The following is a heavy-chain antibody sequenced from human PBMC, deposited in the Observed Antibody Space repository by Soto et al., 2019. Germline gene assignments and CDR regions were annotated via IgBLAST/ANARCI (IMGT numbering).Heavy chain of an antibody. CDR3: ARLGSGCSGGSCYPDAFDI. D-gene: IGHD2-15*01. Sequence: PSETLSLTCTVSGGSISSSSYYWGWIRQPPGKGLEWIGSIYYSGSTYYNPSLKSRVTISVDTSKNQFSLKLSSVTAADTAVYYCARLGSGCSGGSCYPDAFDIWGQGTMVTV. CDR1: GGSISSSSYY. CDR2: IYYSGST. J-gene: IGHJ3*02. V-gene: IGHV4-39*01.